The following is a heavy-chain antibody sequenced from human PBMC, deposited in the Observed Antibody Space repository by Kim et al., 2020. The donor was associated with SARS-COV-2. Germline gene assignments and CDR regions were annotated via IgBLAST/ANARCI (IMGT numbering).Heavy chain of an antibody. Sequence: SETLSLTCAVYGGSFSGYYWSWIRQPPGKGLEWIGEINHSGSTNYNPSLKSRVTISVDTSKNRFSLKLSSVTAADTAVYYCARDNGQQQIYWGQGTLVTVSS. CDR1: GGSFSGYY. CDR3: ARDNGQQQIY. D-gene: IGHD6-13*01. V-gene: IGHV4-34*01. CDR2: INHSGST. J-gene: IGHJ4*02.